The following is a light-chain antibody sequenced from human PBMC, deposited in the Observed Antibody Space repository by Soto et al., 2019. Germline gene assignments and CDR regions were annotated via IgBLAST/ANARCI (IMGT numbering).Light chain of an antibody. CDR2: DAS. J-gene: IGKJ1*01. V-gene: IGKV3-15*01. CDR1: QSIGSN. Sequence: EIVMTQSPATLSVSPGERATLSCWASQSIGSNLAWYQQRPGQGPRLLIYDASTRATGIPARFSGSGSGTDFTLTISSLQSEDVAIYYCQQYNNWLRWTFGQGTKVEIK. CDR3: QQYNNWLRWT.